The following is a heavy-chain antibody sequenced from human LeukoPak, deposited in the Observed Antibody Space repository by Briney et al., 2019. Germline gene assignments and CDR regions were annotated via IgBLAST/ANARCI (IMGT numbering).Heavy chain of an antibody. CDR2: ISSSGSTI. V-gene: IGHV3-48*03. Sequence: GGSLRLSCAASGFTFSSYEMNWVRQAPGKGLEWVSYISSSGSTIYYADSVKGRFTISRDNAKNSLYLQMNSLRAEDTAVYYCARDRSGGGGNSGWFDPWGQGTLVTVSS. CDR1: GFTFSSYE. D-gene: IGHD4-23*01. J-gene: IGHJ5*02. CDR3: ARDRSGGGGNSGWFDP.